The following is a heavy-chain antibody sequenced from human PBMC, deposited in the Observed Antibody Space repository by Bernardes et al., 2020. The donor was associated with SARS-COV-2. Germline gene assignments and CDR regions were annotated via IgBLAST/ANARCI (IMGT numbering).Heavy chain of an antibody. Sequence: GGSLRLSCSASGFAFATYAMAWFRQAPGKGLEWVSSIDSSTGSGTFYADSVKCRFTISRDNSHLYLQMNSLGVEDTAIYYVARHTMTVAGTRWFDPWGQGTLVTVSS. V-gene: IGHV3-23*05. CDR1: GFAFATYA. D-gene: IGHD6-19*01. J-gene: IGHJ5*02. CDR2: IDSSTGSGT. CDR3: ARHTMTVAGTRWFDP.